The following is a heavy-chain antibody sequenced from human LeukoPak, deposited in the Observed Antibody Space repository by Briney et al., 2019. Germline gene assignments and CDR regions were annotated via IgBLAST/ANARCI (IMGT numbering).Heavy chain of an antibody. V-gene: IGHV1-69*05. CDR2: IIPIFGTA. CDR1: GGTFSSYA. J-gene: IGHJ5*02. D-gene: IGHD3-22*01. CDR3: ARGTDSSGYYYDNWFDP. Sequence: ASVKVSCXASGGTFSSYAISWVRQAPGQGLEWMGGIIPIFGTANYAQKFQGRVTITTDESTSTAYMELSSLRSEDTAVYYCARGTDSSGYYYDNWFDPWGQGTLVTVSS.